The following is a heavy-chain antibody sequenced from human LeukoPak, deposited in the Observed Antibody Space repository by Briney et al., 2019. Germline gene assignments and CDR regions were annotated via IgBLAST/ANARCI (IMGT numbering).Heavy chain of an antibody. D-gene: IGHD3-22*01. CDR3: AKDDYYDDPDYFDY. V-gene: IGHV3-48*01. CDR2: ISSSSSTI. Sequence: GGSLRLSCAASGFTFSNYGMNWVRQAPGKGLEWVSYISSSSSTIYYADSVKGRFTISRDNAKNSLYLQMNSLRAEDTAVYYCAKDDYYDDPDYFDYWGQGTLVTVSS. J-gene: IGHJ4*02. CDR1: GFTFSNYG.